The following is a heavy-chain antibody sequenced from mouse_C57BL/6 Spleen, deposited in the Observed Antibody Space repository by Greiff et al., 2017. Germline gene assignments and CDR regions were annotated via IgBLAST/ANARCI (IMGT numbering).Heavy chain of an antibody. V-gene: IGHV1-74*01. CDR2: IHPTDSGT. D-gene: IGHD2-4*01. Sequence: VQLQQPGAELVKPGASVKVSCKASGYTFTSYWMHWVKQRPGQGLEWIGRIHPTDSGTNYNQKFKGKATVTVDKSSSTAYMQLSSLTSEDSAVYYCAIHRYDYDETYWGQGTLVTVSA. J-gene: IGHJ3*01. CDR3: AIHRYDYDETY. CDR1: GYTFTSYW.